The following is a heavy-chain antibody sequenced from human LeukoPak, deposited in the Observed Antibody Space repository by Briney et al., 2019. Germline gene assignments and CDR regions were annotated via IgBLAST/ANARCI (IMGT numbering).Heavy chain of an antibody. CDR3: ARDGENHYYDY. J-gene: IGHJ4*02. D-gene: IGHD7-27*01. V-gene: IGHV3-66*01. CDR1: GFTASSNH. Sequence: PGGSLRLSCAASGFTASSNHMSWVRHAPGKGLEWVSVIYSGGTIYYADSVKGRFTISRDNSKNTVYLEMNSLRAEDTAVYYCARDGENHYYDYWGQGTLVTVST. CDR2: IYSGGTI.